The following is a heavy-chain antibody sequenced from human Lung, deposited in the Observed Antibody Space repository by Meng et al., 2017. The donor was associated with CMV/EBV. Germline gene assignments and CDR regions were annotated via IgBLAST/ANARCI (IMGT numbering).Heavy chain of an antibody. V-gene: IGHV4-39*01. CDR2: IYYSGST. Sequence: SXTLSLTCTVSGGSISSSSYYWGWIRQPPGKGLEWIGSIYYSGSTYYNPSLKSRVTISVDTSKNQFSLKLSSVTAADTAVYYCAGLCIVVVPAAICPMDVWGQGXTVTVSS. CDR3: AGLCIVVVPAAICPMDV. CDR1: GGSISSSSYY. J-gene: IGHJ6*02. D-gene: IGHD2-2*01.